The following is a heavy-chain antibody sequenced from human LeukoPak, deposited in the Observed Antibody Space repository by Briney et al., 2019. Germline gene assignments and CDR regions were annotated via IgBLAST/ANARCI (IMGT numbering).Heavy chain of an antibody. J-gene: IGHJ6*02. CDR2: ISAYSANP. Sequence: ASVTVSCTASGYIFTTYGINWVRQAPGQGLEWMGWISAYSANPNYAQKLQGRVTMTADTATSTAFMELRSLRSDDTAVYYCARDIHEVRFDYGMDVWGQGTTVTVSS. CDR3: ARDIHEVRFDYGMDV. D-gene: IGHD2-2*02. CDR1: GYIFTTYG. V-gene: IGHV1-18*01.